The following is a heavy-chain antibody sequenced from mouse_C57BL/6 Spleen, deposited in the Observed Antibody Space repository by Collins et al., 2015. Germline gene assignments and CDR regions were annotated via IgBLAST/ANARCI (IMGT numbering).Heavy chain of an antibody. CDR1: GYTFTSYW. CDR2: IDPSDSYT. J-gene: IGHJ4*01. D-gene: IGHD3-1*01. Sequence: QVQLQQPGAELVRPGTSVKLSCKASGYTFTSYWMHWVKQRPGQGLEWIGVIDPSDSYTNYNQKFKGKSTLTVDTSSSTAYMQLSSLTSEDSAVYYCARSGLRVLYYYAMDYWGQGTSVTVSS. CDR3: ARSGLRVLYYYAMDY. V-gene: IGHV1-59*01.